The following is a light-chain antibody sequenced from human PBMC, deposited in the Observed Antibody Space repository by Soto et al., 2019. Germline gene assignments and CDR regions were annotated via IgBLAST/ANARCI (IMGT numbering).Light chain of an antibody. Sequence: EVVMTQSPATLSVSPGERGILSCRASQSVSSNLAWYQQKPGQAPRLLIYGASTRTTDIPARFSGSGSGTEFTLTISSLQSEDFAVYYCQQYNSWPQTFGQGTKV. CDR1: QSVSSN. J-gene: IGKJ1*01. CDR3: QQYNSWPQT. CDR2: GAS. V-gene: IGKV3-15*01.